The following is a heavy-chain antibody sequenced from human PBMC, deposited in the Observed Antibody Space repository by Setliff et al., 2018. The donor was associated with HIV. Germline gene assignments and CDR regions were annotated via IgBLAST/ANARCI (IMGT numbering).Heavy chain of an antibody. CDR3: VSGPLSGYGYYFDY. CDR1: GYSVSSGYY. D-gene: IGHD3-3*01. V-gene: IGHV4-38-2*01. Sequence: PETLSLTCAVSGYSVSSGYYWGWIRQPPGKGLEWIGSFYHSGSTFYNPSLKSRVTISLDTSKNQFSLKLRSVTAADTAVYYCVSGPLSGYGYYFDYWGQGALVTVPQ. J-gene: IGHJ4*02. CDR2: FYHSGST.